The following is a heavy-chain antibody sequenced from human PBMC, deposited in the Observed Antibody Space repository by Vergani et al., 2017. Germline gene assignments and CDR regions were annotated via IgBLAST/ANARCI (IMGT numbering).Heavy chain of an antibody. J-gene: IGHJ6*02. CDR3: ARDLSLYDFWRLPPYGMDV. CDR1: GYTFTSYD. CDR2: MNPNSGNT. D-gene: IGHD3-3*01. V-gene: IGHV1-8*01. Sequence: QVQLVQSGAEVKKPGASVKVSCKASGYTFTSYDINWVRQATGQGLEWMGWMNPNSGNTGYAQKFQGRVTMTRNTSISTAYMELSSLRSEDTAVYYCARDLSLYDFWRLPPYGMDVWGQGTTVTVSS.